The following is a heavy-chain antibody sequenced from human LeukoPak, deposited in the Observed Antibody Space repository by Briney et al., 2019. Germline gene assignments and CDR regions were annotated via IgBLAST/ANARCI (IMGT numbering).Heavy chain of an antibody. J-gene: IGHJ6*03. Sequence: PGGSLRLSCAASGFTFSSYEMNWVRQAPGKGLEWVSYISSSGSTIYYADSVKGRFTISRDNAKNSLYLQMNSLRAEDTAVYYCAKDGGPHGSGREYYYYMDVWGKGTTVTISS. CDR3: AKDGGPHGSGREYYYYMDV. CDR2: ISSSGSTI. V-gene: IGHV3-48*03. CDR1: GFTFSSYE. D-gene: IGHD3-10*01.